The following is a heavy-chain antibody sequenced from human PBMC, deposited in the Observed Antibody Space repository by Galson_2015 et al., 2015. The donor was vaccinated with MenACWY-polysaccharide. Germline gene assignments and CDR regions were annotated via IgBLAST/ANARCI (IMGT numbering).Heavy chain of an antibody. J-gene: IGHJ5*02. CDR2: IYHNGRS. CDR1: GGSITGSSHY. D-gene: IGHD3-10*01. V-gene: IGHV4-39*07. Sequence: SETLSLTCAVSGGSITGSSHYWGWIRQSPGTGLEWIGSIYHNGRSYYSPALESRVTESVDLSKNQISLNLNSVTAADTAMYFCVRDGYYYGSGSHGWFDPWGQGARVIVSS. CDR3: VRDGYYYGSGSHGWFDP.